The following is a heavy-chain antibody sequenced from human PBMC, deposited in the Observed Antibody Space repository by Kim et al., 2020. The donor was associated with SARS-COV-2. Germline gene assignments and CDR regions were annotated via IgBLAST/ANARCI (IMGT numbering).Heavy chain of an antibody. CDR2: ISDSGVTT. V-gene: IGHV3-23*01. CDR3: TGSRGGLRFHSFDY. J-gene: IGHJ4*02. Sequence: GGSLRLSCAAAEFPFNTYAMSWVRQAPGRGLEWVSTISDSGVTTFYVDSVKGRFTISRANSKNTLFLHMSSLRVEDTAVYYCTGSRGGLRFHSFDYWGQGTQVTVSS. CDR1: EFPFNTYA. D-gene: IGHD2-21*02.